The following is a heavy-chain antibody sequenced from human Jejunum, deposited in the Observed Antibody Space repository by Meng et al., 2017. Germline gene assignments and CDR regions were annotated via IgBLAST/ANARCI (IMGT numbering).Heavy chain of an antibody. Sequence: SQTRSLTGAISGDSVTSNTAAWNWIRQSPSRGLEWLGRTYYRSKWYNDYAVSVQSRITINPDTSKNQFSLQLTSVTPEDTAVYFCARGNHGVYVAKFEYWGQGTLVTVSS. J-gene: IGHJ4*02. V-gene: IGHV6-1*01. CDR2: TYYRSKWYN. D-gene: IGHD2-8*01. CDR1: GDSVTSNTAA. CDR3: ARGNHGVYVAKFEY.